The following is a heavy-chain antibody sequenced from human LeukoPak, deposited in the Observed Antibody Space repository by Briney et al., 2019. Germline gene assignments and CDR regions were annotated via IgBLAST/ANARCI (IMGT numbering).Heavy chain of an antibody. D-gene: IGHD3-3*01. Sequence: ASVKVSCKASGYTFTSYDINWVRQATGQGLEWMGWMNPNSGNTGYAQKFQGRVTMTRNTSISTAYMELSSLRSEDTAVYYCARDRPNWDSKVLRFLEWSSWGQGTLVTVSS. J-gene: IGHJ4*02. CDR2: MNPNSGNT. CDR3: ARDRPNWDSKVLRFLEWSS. V-gene: IGHV1-8*01. CDR1: GYTFTSYD.